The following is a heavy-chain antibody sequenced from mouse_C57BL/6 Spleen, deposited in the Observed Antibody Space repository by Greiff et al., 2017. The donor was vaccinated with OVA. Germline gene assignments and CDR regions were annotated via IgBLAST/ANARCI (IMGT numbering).Heavy chain of an antibody. D-gene: IGHD2-3*01. J-gene: IGHJ2*01. V-gene: IGHV1-26*01. CDR1: GYTFTDYY. CDR3: AIYDGYYVLDY. CDR2: INPNNGGT. Sequence: EVKLQQSGPELVKPGASVKISCKASGYTFTDYYMNWVKQSHGKSLEWIGDINPNNGGTSYNQKFKGKATLTVDKSSSTAYMELRSLTSEDSAVYYCAIYDGYYVLDYWGQGTTLTVSS.